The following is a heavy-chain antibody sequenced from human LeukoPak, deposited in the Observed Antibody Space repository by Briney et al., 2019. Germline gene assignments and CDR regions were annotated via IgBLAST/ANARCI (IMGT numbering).Heavy chain of an antibody. CDR3: ARGYYPPRWYFDL. CDR1: GGSFSSYS. D-gene: IGHD3-10*01. J-gene: IGHJ2*01. CDR2: IIEKGNA. V-gene: IGHV4-34*01. Sequence: SETLSLTCALYGGSFSSYSWSWTWIRQPPEKGLEWIGEIIEKGNANYNPSLKSRVTIDLDTSKNQFSLKLTSMTAADTAMYYCARGYYPPRWYFDLWGRGTLVTVSS.